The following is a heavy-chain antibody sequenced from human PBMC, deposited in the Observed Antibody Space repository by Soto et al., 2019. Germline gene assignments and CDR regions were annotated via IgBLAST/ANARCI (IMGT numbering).Heavy chain of an antibody. D-gene: IGHD2-21*02. CDR3: ARDSIVVVTAIRRRTYFDY. J-gene: IGHJ4*02. Sequence: SVKVSCKASGGTFSSYAISWVRQAPGQGLEWMGGIIPIFGTANYAQKFQGRVTITADESTSTAYMELSSLRSEDTAVYYCARDSIVVVTAIRRRTYFDYWGQGTLVTVSS. CDR2: IIPIFGTA. CDR1: GGTFSSYA. V-gene: IGHV1-69*13.